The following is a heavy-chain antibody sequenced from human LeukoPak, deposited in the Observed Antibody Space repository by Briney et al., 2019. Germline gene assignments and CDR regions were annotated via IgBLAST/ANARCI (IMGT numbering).Heavy chain of an antibody. J-gene: IGHJ6*03. V-gene: IGHV4-59*11. CDR2: IYYSGST. CDR1: GGSISGHY. Sequence: NPSETLSLTCTVPGGSISGHYWSWIRQPPGKGLEWIGYIYYSGSTNYNPSLKSRVTISVDTSKNKFSLKLSSVTAADTAVYYCARGVTIFGVDRRRYYYYYMDVWGKGTPVTVSS. CDR3: ARGVTIFGVDRRRYYYYYMDV. D-gene: IGHD3-3*01.